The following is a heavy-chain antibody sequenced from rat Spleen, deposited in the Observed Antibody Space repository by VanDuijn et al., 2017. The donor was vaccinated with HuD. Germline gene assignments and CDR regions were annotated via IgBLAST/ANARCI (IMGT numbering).Heavy chain of an antibody. CDR1: GFTFSDYN. V-gene: IGHV5S10*01. D-gene: IGHD3-4*01. J-gene: IGHJ2*01. Sequence: EVQLVESGGDLVQPGRSLKLSCAASGFTFSDYNMAWVRQAPKKGLEWVATIVYDDSRTYYRDSVKGRFTISRDNAKSTLYLQMNSLRSEDTATYYCTREGTTPFDYWGQGVMVTVSS. CDR2: IVYDDSRT. CDR3: TREGTTPFDY.